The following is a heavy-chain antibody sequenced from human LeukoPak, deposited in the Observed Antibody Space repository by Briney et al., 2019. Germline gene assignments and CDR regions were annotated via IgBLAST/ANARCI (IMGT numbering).Heavy chain of an antibody. J-gene: IGHJ4*02. CDR2: IRSKAYGGTT. CDR3: TSPYDYVWGSYPSPKEDLYY. Sequence: GGSLRLSCTASGFTFGDYAMSWVRQAPGKGLEWVGFIRSKAYGGTTEYAASVKGRFTISRDDSKSIAYLQMNSLKTEDTAVYYCTSPYDYVWGSYPSPKEDLYYWGQGTLVTVSS. V-gene: IGHV3-49*04. D-gene: IGHD3-16*02. CDR1: GFTFGDYA.